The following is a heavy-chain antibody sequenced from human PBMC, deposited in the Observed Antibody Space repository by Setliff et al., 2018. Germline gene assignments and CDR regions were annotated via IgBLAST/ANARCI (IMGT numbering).Heavy chain of an antibody. J-gene: IGHJ6*03. CDR1: GFTFSTYT. V-gene: IGHV3-48*01. Sequence: QTGGSLRLSCAASGFTFSTYTMNWVRQAPGKGLEWISYISSRSSTTHYADSVKGRFTISRDDAKNSLYLQMNSLRAEDTALYYCARARYCSSTSCYYYYYMDVWGKGTTVTVSS. CDR2: ISSRSSTT. CDR3: ARARYCSSTSCYYYYYMDV. D-gene: IGHD2-2*01.